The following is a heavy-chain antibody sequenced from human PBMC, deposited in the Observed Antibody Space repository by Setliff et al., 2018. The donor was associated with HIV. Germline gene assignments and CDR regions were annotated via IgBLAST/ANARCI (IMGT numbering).Heavy chain of an antibody. V-gene: IGHV1-2*02. CDR2: INPNSGGT. Sequence: GASVKVSCKASRYTFTGYYMHWVRQAPGQGLEWMGWINPNSGGTNYAQKFQGRVTMTRDTSISTAYMELSSLRSDDTALYYCAREGNSGHGGQIELDYWGQGTLVTVSS. J-gene: IGHJ4*02. CDR1: RYTFTGYY. CDR3: AREGNSGHGGQIELDY. D-gene: IGHD1-26*01.